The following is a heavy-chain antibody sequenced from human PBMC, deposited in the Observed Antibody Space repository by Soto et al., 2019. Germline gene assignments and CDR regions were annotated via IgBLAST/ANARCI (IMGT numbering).Heavy chain of an antibody. CDR3: AKDRGLVLSFYFDY. CDR1: GFTFDDYA. Sequence: EVQLVESGGGLVQPGRSLRLSCAASGFTFDDYAMHWVRQALGKGLEWVSGISWNSGSIGYADSLKGRFTISRDNAQNSLYLQMNSRRAEDTALYYCAKDRGLVLSFYFDYWGQGTLVTVSS. J-gene: IGHJ4*02. D-gene: IGHD6-19*01. V-gene: IGHV3-9*01. CDR2: ISWNSGSI.